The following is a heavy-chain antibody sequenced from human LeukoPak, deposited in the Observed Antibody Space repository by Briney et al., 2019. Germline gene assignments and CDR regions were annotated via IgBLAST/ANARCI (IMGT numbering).Heavy chain of an antibody. CDR3: SKDRSCINDVCHWEFDY. CDR1: GFIFSSYA. V-gene: IGHV3-23*01. D-gene: IGHD2-8*01. J-gene: IGHJ4*01. CDR2: ISGSGGST. Sequence: GRSLRLSCATSGFIFSSYAMSWVRQAPGKGLEWVSTISGSGGSTYYADSVKGRFTISRYNSKNTVNLQLNMLSAKDAAADYCSKDRSCINDVCHWEFDYWGQGTLVTDSS.